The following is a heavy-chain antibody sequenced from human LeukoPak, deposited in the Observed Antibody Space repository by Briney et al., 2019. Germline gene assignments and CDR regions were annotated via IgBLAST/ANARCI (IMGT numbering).Heavy chain of an antibody. V-gene: IGHV3-23*01. CDR1: GFTFSCYA. Sequence: GGSLRLSCAASGFTFSCYAMSWVRQAPGKGLEWVSAISGSGGSTYYADSVKGRFTISRDNSKNTLYLQMNSLRAEDTAVYYCAKDPLASRYCSSTSCYTNWFDPWGQGTLVTVSS. J-gene: IGHJ5*02. CDR3: AKDPLASRYCSSTSCYTNWFDP. CDR2: ISGSGGST. D-gene: IGHD2-2*02.